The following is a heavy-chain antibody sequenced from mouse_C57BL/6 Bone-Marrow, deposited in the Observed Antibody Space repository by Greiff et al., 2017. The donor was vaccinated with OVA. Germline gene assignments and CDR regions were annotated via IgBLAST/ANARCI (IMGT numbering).Heavy chain of an antibody. CDR2: IYWDDDK. CDR3: ARRDGIYDGYYVFAWFAY. V-gene: IGHV8-12*01. Sequence: QVTLKVSGPGILQSSQTLSLTCSFSGFSLSTSGMGVSWIRQPSGKGLEWLAHIYWDDDKRYNPSLKSRLTISKDTSRNQVFLKITSVDTADTATYYCARRDGIYDGYYVFAWFAYWGQGTLVTVSA. CDR1: GFSLSTSGMG. D-gene: IGHD2-3*01. J-gene: IGHJ3*01.